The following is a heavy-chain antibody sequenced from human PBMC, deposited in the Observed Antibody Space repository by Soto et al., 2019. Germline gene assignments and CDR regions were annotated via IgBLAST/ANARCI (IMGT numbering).Heavy chain of an antibody. CDR2: ISSSSNTI. D-gene: IGHD2-15*01. CDR3: ARGARAYDCSGGRCYAVSRGYFDY. V-gene: IGHV3-48*02. J-gene: IGHJ4*02. CDR1: GFTFSSYN. Sequence: PVGSLRLSCAASGFTFSSYNMNWVRQAPGKGLEWVSDISSSSNTIYYADSVKGRLTISRDNAKNSLYLQMNSLRDEDTAVYYCARGARAYDCSGGRCYAVSRGYFDYWGQGTLVTVSS.